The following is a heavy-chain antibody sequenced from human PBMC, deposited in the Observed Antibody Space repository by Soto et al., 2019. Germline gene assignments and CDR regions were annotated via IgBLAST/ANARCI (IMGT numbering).Heavy chain of an antibody. V-gene: IGHV4-39*01. CDR1: GDSVGNALYF. CDR3: VRVYQQYIWFDP. D-gene: IGHD2-2*01. CDR2: MYFRGNT. Sequence: PSETLSLTCTVSGDSVGNALYFWGWVRQPPGKGLEWIANMYFRGNTYYNPSLKSRVTISLDTSNNQFSLNLRSVTAADTAVYFCVRVYQQYIWFDPWGQGSLVTVSS. J-gene: IGHJ5*02.